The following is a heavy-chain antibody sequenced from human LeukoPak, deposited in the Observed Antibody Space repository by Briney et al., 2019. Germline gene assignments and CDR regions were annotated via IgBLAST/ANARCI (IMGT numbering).Heavy chain of an antibody. CDR1: GFTFSSYA. CDR3: AKGASYSGYDPFDY. D-gene: IGHD5-12*01. V-gene: IGHV3-23*01. CDR2: ISGSGGGT. J-gene: IGHJ4*02. Sequence: GGSLRLSCTASGFTFSSYAMNWVGQAPGKGLEWVSAISGSGGGTYYADSVKGRFTISRDKSKNTLYLQMSSLRAEDTAVYFCAKGASYSGYDPFDYWGQGTLVTVSS.